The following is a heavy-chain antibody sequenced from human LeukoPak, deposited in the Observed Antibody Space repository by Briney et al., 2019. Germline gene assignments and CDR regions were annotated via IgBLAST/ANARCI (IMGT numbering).Heavy chain of an antibody. CDR1: GGSISSYY. CDR2: IYYSGST. J-gene: IGHJ6*02. V-gene: IGHV4-59*12. Sequence: SETLSLTCTVSGGSISSYYWSWIRQPPGKGLEWIGYIYYSGSTNYNPSLKSRVTISVDTSKNQFSLKLSSVTAADTAVYYCARDRRQIVVVPAAKGGYYYGMYVWGQGTTVTVSS. CDR3: ARDRRQIVVVPAAKGGYYYGMYV. D-gene: IGHD2-2*01.